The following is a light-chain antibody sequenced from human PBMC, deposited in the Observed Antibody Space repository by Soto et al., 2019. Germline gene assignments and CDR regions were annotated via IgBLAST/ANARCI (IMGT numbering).Light chain of an antibody. CDR3: QQSYSTFST. V-gene: IGKV1-39*01. J-gene: IGKJ1*01. CDR1: QSISSY. CDR2: AAS. Sequence: DIQMTQSPSSLSASVGDRVTITCRASQSISSYLNWYQQKPGQAPNLLIYAASSLQIGVPSRFSGSGSGTDFTLTISSLQPEDFATYYCQQSYSTFSTFGQGTKVEIK.